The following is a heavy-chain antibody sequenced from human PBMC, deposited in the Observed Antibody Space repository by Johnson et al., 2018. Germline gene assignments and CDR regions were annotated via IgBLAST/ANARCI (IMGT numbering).Heavy chain of an antibody. D-gene: IGHD4-17*01. CDR3: AKDMNGDYHDAFDI. V-gene: IGHV3-9*01. J-gene: IGHJ3*02. Sequence: VQLVESGGNLVQPGRSLRLSCAASGFTFEEYAMHWVRQGPGKGLEWVSGISWNSGSIGYADSVKGRFTISRDNAKNSLYLQMNSLRAEDTALYYCAKDMNGDYHDAFDIWGQGTMVTVSS. CDR1: GFTFEEYA. CDR2: ISWNSGSI.